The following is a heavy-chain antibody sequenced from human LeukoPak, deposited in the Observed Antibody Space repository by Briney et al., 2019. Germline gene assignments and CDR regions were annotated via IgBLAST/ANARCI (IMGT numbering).Heavy chain of an antibody. CDR2: INPNSGDT. Sequence: ASVKVSCKASGYTFTGYYMHWVRQAPGQGLEWMGWINPNSGDTNYAQKFQGRVTMTRDTSISTAYMELSRLRSDDTAVYYCARRYSSGWYDAFDIWGQGTMVTVSS. J-gene: IGHJ3*02. CDR3: ARRYSSGWYDAFDI. D-gene: IGHD6-19*01. CDR1: GYTFTGYY. V-gene: IGHV1-2*02.